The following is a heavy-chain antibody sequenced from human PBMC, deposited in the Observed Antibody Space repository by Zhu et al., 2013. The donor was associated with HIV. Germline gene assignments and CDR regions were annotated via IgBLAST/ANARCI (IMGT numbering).Heavy chain of an antibody. J-gene: IGHJ4*02. Sequence: QVQLVQSGAEVKKPGASVKVSCKASGYTFTSYGISWVRQAPGQGLEWMGGIIPIFGTANYAQKFQGRVTITADESTSTAYMELSSLRSEDTAVYYCARTGYSSSWYYFDYWGQGTLVTVSS. D-gene: IGHD6-13*01. V-gene: IGHV1-69*13. CDR1: GYTFTSYG. CDR2: IIPIFGTA. CDR3: ARTGYSSSWYYFDY.